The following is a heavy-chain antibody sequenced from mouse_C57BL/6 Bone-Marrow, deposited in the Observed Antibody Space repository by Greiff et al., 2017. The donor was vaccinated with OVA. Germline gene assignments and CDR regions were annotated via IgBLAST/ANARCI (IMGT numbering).Heavy chain of an antibody. CDR1: GYTFTDYY. Sequence: VQLQQSGAELVRPGASVKLSCKASGYTFTDYYINWVKQRPGQGLEWIARIYPGSGNTYYNEKFKGQATLTAAQSSSTAYMQLISRASEDSAGYFCARWGVTKGFDYWGQGTTLTVSS. D-gene: IGHD2-2*01. V-gene: IGHV1-76*01. CDR3: ARWGVTKGFDY. J-gene: IGHJ2*01. CDR2: IYPGSGNT.